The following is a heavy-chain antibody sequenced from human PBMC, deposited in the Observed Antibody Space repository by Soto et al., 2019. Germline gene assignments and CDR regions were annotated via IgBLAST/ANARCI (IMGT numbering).Heavy chain of an antibody. V-gene: IGHV3-33*01. CDR2: IWVDGSNK. CDR3: ARLGGAAYRSEGYYYGMDV. Sequence: QVQLVESGGGVVQPGRSLRLSCAASGLTFSSYGRHWVRQAPGKVREWVAVIWVDGSNKYYADSVKGRFTISRDNSKNTLNLKMTSLRAEDTAGYYSARLGGAAYRSEGYYYGMDVWGQGTTVTVSS. J-gene: IGHJ6*02. D-gene: IGHD3-10*01. CDR1: GLTFSSYG.